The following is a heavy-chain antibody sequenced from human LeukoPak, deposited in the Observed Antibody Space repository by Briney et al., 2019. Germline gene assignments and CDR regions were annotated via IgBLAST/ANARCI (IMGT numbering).Heavy chain of an antibody. V-gene: IGHV3-7*03. CDR3: ARDHPVVAATNWFDP. J-gene: IGHJ5*02. Sequence: GGSLRLSCAASGFTFSIYWMSWVRQAPGKGLEWVANIKQDGSEKYYVESVKGRFTISRDNAKNSLYLQMNSLRAEDTAVYYCARDHPVVAATNWFDPWGQGTLVTVSS. CDR1: GFTFSIYW. CDR2: IKQDGSEK. D-gene: IGHD2-15*01.